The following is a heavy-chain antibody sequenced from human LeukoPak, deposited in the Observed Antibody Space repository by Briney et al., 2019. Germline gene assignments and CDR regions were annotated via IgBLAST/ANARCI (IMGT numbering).Heavy chain of an antibody. CDR1: GYSFTNYW. V-gene: IGHV5-51*01. Sequence: GESLKISCKGSGYSFTNYWIAWVRQMPGKGLGWMGIIYPGDSDTRYSPSFEGQVTISADKSISTAYLQWSSLKASDTAIYYCARSHYYYSGKDYWGQGTLVTVSS. J-gene: IGHJ4*02. CDR3: ARSHYYYSGKDY. CDR2: IYPGDSDT. D-gene: IGHD3-10*01.